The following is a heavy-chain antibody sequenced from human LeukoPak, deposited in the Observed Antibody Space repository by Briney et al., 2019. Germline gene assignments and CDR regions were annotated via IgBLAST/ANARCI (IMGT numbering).Heavy chain of an antibody. CDR3: ARGHCSSTSCSYGMDV. CDR1: EFTFSSFA. Sequence: GGSLRLSCAASEFTFSSFAMGWVRQAPGRGLEWVSTISGPGDSTYYADSVKGRFTISRDNAKNSLYLQMNSLRAEDTAVYYCARGHCSSTSCSYGMDVWGQGTTVTVSS. D-gene: IGHD2-2*01. V-gene: IGHV3-23*01. CDR2: ISGPGDST. J-gene: IGHJ6*02.